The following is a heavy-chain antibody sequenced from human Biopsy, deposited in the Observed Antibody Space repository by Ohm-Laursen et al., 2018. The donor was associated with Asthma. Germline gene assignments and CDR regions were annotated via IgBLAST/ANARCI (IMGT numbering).Heavy chain of an antibody. J-gene: IGHJ6*02. V-gene: IGHV1-69*01. CDR1: RGTFSSYA. CDR3: ARSQVGYSSGWSLLLKKFYYSGLDV. CDR2: IMAVFGTA. Sequence: SSVKVSCNAPRGTFSSYAISWVRQAPGQGLEWMGGIMAVFGTANYAQKLQGRVTITADESTSTAYMELSSLRSEDTAVYYCARSQVGYSSGWSLLLKKFYYSGLDVWGQGTTVTVSS. D-gene: IGHD6-19*01.